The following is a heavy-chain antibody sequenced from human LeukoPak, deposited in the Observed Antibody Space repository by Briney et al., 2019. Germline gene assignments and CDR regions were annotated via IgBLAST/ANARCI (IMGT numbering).Heavy chain of an antibody. CDR2: IYHNGNT. D-gene: IGHD6-13*01. Sequence: SETLSLTCTVSSASISTAGYYWTWIRQPPAKGLEWIGYIYHNGNTYYNPSLENRVTISLDRSKNQFSLKLTSVVVADTAVYYCARGLESSRWYVYDYWGQGTLVTVSS. CDR3: ARGLESSRWYVYDY. CDR1: SASISTAGYY. J-gene: IGHJ4*02. V-gene: IGHV4-30-2*01.